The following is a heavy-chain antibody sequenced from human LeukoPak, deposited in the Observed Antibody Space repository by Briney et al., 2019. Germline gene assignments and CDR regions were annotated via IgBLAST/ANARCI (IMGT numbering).Heavy chain of an antibody. D-gene: IGHD3-9*01. CDR1: GFTVSSNY. CDR3: ATAYDTTRDFDY. CDR2: IYSGGST. Sequence: GGSLRLPCAASGFTVSSNYMSWVRQAPGKGLEWVSVIYSGGSTYYADSVKGRFTISRDNSKNTLYLQMNSLRAEDTAVYYCATAYDTTRDFDYWGQGTLVTVSS. J-gene: IGHJ4*02. V-gene: IGHV3-66*02.